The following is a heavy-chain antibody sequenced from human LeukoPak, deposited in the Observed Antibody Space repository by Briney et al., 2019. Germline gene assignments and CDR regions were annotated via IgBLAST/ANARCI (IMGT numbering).Heavy chain of an antibody. CDR2: INSDGSNT. CDR1: GFTFSTYW. CDR3: ARDRPFCSSTSCPPSLDY. V-gene: IGHV3-74*01. D-gene: IGHD2-2*01. J-gene: IGHJ4*02. Sequence: WGSLRLSCAASGFTFSTYWMHWVRQAPEKGLVWVSRINSDGSNTDYADSVKGRFTISRDNAKNTLYLQMNSLRAEDTAVYYCARDRPFCSSTSCPPSLDYWGQGTLVTVSS.